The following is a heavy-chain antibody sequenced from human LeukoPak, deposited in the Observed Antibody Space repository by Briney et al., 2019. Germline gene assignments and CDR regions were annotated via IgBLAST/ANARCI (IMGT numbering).Heavy chain of an antibody. CDR1: GFTFSSYT. V-gene: IGHV3-21*01. Sequence: GGSLRLSCAASGFTFSSYTMNWVRQAPGKGLECVSSISSTSTYIFYVDSVKGRFTISRDNAKNSVHLQMNSLRAEDTAVYYCARRSYGNNWFDPWGQGTLVTVSS. J-gene: IGHJ5*02. D-gene: IGHD5-18*01. CDR2: ISSTSTYI. CDR3: ARRSYGNNWFDP.